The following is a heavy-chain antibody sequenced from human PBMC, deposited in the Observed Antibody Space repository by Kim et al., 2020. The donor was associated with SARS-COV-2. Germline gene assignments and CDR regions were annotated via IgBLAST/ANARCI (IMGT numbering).Heavy chain of an antibody. D-gene: IGHD3-10*01. CDR3: AGTSITMVRGVLKNYWYFDL. J-gene: IGHJ2*01. V-gene: IGHV3-7*03. CDR2: IKQDGSEK. CDR1: GFTFSSYW. Sequence: GGSLRLSCAASGFTFSSYWMSWVRQAPGKGLEWVANIKQDGSEKYYVDSVKGRFTISRDNAKNSLYLQMNSLRAEDTAVYYCAGTSITMVRGVLKNYWYFDLWGRGTLVTVSS.